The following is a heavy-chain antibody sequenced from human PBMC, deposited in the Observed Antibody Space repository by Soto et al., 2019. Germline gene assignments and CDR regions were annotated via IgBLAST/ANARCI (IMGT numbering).Heavy chain of an antibody. CDR2: ISYDGSNK. D-gene: IGHD4-4*01. J-gene: IGHJ3*02. CDR3: ERDVTVDDFDI. V-gene: IGHV3-30-3*01. CDR1: GFTFSSYA. Sequence: PGGSLRLSCAASGFTFSSYAMHWVRQAPGKGLEWVAVISYDGSNKYYADSVKGRFTISRDNSKNTLYLQMNSLRAEDTAVYYCERDVTVDDFDIWGQGTMVTVSS.